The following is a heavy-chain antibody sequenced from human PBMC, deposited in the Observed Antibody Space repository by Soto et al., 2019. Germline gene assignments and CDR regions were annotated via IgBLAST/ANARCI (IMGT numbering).Heavy chain of an antibody. CDR3: ARAWGGYFDY. D-gene: IGHD3-16*01. CDR1: GGSISSGGYY. V-gene: IGHV4-31*03. Sequence: QVQLQESGPGLVKPSQTLSLTCTVSGGSISSGGYYWSWIRQHPGKGLEWIGYIYYSGSTHYNPSLKSRVTLSVDTSKNQFSLKLSSVPAPDTAVCYCARAWGGYFDYWGQGTLVTVSS. J-gene: IGHJ4*02. CDR2: IYYSGST.